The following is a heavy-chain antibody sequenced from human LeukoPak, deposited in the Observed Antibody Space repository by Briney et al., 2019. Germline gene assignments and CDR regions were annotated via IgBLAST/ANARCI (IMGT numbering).Heavy chain of an antibody. V-gene: IGHV1-2*02. CDR3: ARDSSGYSADKTFDY. D-gene: IGHD3-22*01. J-gene: IGHJ4*02. Sequence: ASVKVSCKASGYTFTGYYMHWVRQAPGQGLEWMGWINPNSGGTNYAQKFQGRVTVTRDTSISTAYMELSRLRSDDTAVYYCARDSSGYSADKTFDYWGQGTLVTVSS. CDR2: INPNSGGT. CDR1: GYTFTGYY.